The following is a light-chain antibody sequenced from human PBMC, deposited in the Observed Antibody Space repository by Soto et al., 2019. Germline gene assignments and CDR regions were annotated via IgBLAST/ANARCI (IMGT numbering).Light chain of an antibody. CDR3: QQYYSSPQN. V-gene: IGKV3-20*01. CDR1: QSVSSTY. CDR2: STS. Sequence: EFVLTQSPGTLSLSPGERASLSCRASQSVSSTYLAWYQQKPGQAPRLLIYSTSSRATGIPDRFSGSGSGTDFTLTISRLEPEDFAVYYCQQYYSSPQNFGQGTKLEIK. J-gene: IGKJ2*01.